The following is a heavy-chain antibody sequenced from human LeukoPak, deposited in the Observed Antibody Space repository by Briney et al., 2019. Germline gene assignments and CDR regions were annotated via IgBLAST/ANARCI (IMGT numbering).Heavy chain of an antibody. D-gene: IGHD6-13*01. CDR1: GFTFSSYW. J-gene: IGHJ4*02. Sequence: GGSLRLSCADSGFTFSSYWMHWVRQAPGKGLVWVSRIKSDGSSTNYADSVKGRFTISRDNAKNTLYLQMNSLRAEDTAVYYCARDGRIAAPGTDLDYWGQGTLVTVSS. V-gene: IGHV3-74*01. CDR3: ARDGRIAAPGTDLDY. CDR2: IKSDGSST.